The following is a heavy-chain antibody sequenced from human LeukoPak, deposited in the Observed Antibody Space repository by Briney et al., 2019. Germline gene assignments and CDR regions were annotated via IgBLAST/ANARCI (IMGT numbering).Heavy chain of an antibody. CDR3: ARAEDNYYDSVGYFDY. CDR2: IYYSGNT. J-gene: IGHJ4*02. D-gene: IGHD3-22*01. V-gene: IGHV4-39*07. CDR1: GGSISSSSYY. Sequence: SETLSLTCTVSGGSISSSSYYWGWIRQPPGKGLEWIGSIYYSGNTYYNPSLKSRLTISLDTSKNQFSLKLSSVTAAHTAVYYCARAEDNYYDSVGYFDYWGQGTLVTVSS.